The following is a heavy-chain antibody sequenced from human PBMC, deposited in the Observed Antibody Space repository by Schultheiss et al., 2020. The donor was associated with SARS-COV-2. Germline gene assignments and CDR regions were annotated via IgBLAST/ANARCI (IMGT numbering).Heavy chain of an antibody. CDR2: ISGSGGST. CDR1: GFTFSSYA. J-gene: IGHJ4*02. Sequence: GGSLRLSCAASGFTFSSYAMHWVRQAPGKGLEWVSAISGSGGSTYYADSVKGRFTISRDNSKNTLYLQMGSLRAEDMAVYYCATSYYDFWSGYRDYWGQGTLVTVSS. D-gene: IGHD3-3*01. V-gene: IGHV3-23*01. CDR3: ATSYYDFWSGYRDY.